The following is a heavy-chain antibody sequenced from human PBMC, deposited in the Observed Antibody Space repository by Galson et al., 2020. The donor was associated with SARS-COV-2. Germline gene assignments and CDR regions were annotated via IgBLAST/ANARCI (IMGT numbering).Heavy chain of an antibody. CDR2: TYWDDDE. CDR3: AHVLYFESSGYWGFDY. Sequence: SGPTLVKPTKTLTLTCTFSGLSLRRNGVGVSWIRQPPGKALAWPALTYWDDDEHYSPSLKSRLTITKATSKNQVVLTMTNMDPVDTGTYYCAHVLYFESSGYWGFDYWGQGTRVIVSS. CDR1: GLSLRRNGVG. D-gene: IGHD3-22*01. V-gene: IGHV2-5*02. J-gene: IGHJ4*02.